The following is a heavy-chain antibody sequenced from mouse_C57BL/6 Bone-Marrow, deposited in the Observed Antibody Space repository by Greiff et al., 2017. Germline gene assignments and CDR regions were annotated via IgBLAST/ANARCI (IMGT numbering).Heavy chain of an antibody. V-gene: IGHV1-50*01. J-gene: IGHJ3*01. D-gene: IGHD2-5*01. CDR3: AREDSNYWFAY. CDR1: GYTFTSYW. Sequence: QVQLKQPGAELVKPGASVKLSCKASGYTFTSYWMQWVKQRPGQGLEWIGEIDPSDSYTNYNQKFKGKATLTVDTSSSTAYMQLSSLTSEDSAVXYCAREDSNYWFAYWGQGTLVTVSA. CDR2: IDPSDSYT.